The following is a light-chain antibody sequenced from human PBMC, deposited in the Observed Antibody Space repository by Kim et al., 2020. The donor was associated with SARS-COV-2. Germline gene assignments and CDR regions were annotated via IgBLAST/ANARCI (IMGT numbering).Light chain of an antibody. CDR1: QDIANS. J-gene: IGKJ1*01. Sequence: SASVGDRVIITCRASQDIANSLAWYQQKPGKVPQVLIYAASTLQSGVPSRFSGSGSGTEFTLTIGSLQTEDVATYYCQKYNSAPWTFGPGTKLEI. CDR3: QKYNSAPWT. CDR2: AAS. V-gene: IGKV1-27*01.